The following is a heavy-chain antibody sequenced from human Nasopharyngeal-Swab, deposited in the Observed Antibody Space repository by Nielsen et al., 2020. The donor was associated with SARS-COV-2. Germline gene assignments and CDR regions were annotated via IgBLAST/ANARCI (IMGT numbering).Heavy chain of an antibody. CDR1: GFSLSTSGVG. V-gene: IGHV2-5*01. CDR3: AHKTVLWFGDSG. Sequence: SGPTLVKPTQPFTLTCTFSGFSLSTSGVGVGWIRQPPGKALEWLALIYWNDDKRYSPSLKSRLTITKDTSKNQVVLTTTNMDPVDTATYYCAHKTVLWFGDSGGGQGTLVTVSS. D-gene: IGHD3-10*01. CDR2: IYWNDDK. J-gene: IGHJ4*02.